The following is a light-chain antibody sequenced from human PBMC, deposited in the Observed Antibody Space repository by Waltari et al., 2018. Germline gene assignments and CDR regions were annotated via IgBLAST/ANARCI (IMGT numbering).Light chain of an antibody. J-gene: IGLJ2*01. V-gene: IGLV2-23*02. Sequence: QSALTQPASVSGSPGQSITIPCTGPHNDIRSYNIVSWYQQHPDKAPKVIIFEVNKRPSWVSNRFSGSKSGNTASLTVSGLHPEDEADYYCCSYAGTPRVVFGGGTKLTVL. CDR1: HNDIRSYNI. CDR2: EVN. CDR3: CSYAGTPRVV.